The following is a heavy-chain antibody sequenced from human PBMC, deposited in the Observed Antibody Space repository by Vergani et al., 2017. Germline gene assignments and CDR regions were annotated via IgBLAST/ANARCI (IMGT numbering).Heavy chain of an antibody. J-gene: IGHJ2*01. Sequence: QVQLVQSGAEVKKPGSSVKVSCKASGGTFSSYAISWVRQAPGQGLEWLGGNIPIFGTANYAQKFQGSVTVTANKSASTAYMKLSSLRSQDTAVYYCARVSTTVVTPSVPLPWCFDLWGRGTLVTVSS. CDR2: NIPIFGTA. CDR1: GGTFSSYA. CDR3: ARVSTTVVTPSVPLPWCFDL. D-gene: IGHD4-23*01. V-gene: IGHV1-69*06.